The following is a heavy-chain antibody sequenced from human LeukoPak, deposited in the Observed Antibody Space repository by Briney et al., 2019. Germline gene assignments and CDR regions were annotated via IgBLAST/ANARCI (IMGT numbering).Heavy chain of an antibody. CDR2: IYYSGST. J-gene: IGHJ4*02. D-gene: IGHD3-10*01. CDR3: ASEVRGVIFY. V-gene: IGHV4-59*01. CDR1: GGSISSYY. Sequence: PSETLSLTCTVSGGSISSYYWSWIRQPPGKGLEWIGYIYYSGSTKYNPSLKSRVTISLDMSKDQFSLKLSSVTAADTAVYYCASEVRGVIFYWGQGTLVTVSS.